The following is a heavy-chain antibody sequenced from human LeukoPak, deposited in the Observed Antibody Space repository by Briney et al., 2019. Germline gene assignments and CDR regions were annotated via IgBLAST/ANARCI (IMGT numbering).Heavy chain of an antibody. CDR2: IWYDGSNK. V-gene: IGHV3-33*01. J-gene: IGHJ4*02. CDR1: GFTFSSYG. CDR3: ARGHCSGGSCYKTVGY. D-gene: IGHD2-15*01. Sequence: PGGSLRLSCAASGFTFSSYGMHWVRQAPGKGLEWVAVIWYDGSNKYYADSVKGRFTISRDNSKNTLYLQMNSLRAEDTAVYYCARGHCSGGSCYKTVGYWGQGTLVTVSS.